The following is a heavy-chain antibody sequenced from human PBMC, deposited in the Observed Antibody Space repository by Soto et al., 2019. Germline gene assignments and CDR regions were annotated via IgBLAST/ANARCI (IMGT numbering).Heavy chain of an antibody. Sequence: QLQLQESGPGLVKPSETLSLTCTVSGGSISSSSYYWGWIRQPPGKGLEWIGSIYYSGSTYYNPSLKSRVTISVDTSKNQFSLKLSSVTAADTAVYYCARGRLVVVAATSREGDAFDIWGQGTMVTVSS. D-gene: IGHD2-15*01. CDR1: GGSISSSSYY. J-gene: IGHJ3*02. CDR2: IYYSGST. CDR3: ARGRLVVVAATSREGDAFDI. V-gene: IGHV4-39*01.